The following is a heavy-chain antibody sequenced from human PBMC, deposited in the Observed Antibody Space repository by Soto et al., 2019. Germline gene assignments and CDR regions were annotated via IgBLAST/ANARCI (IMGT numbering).Heavy chain of an antibody. CDR3: ASSGYSSSWYGNYYYYGMDV. V-gene: IGHV1-18*01. J-gene: IGHJ6*02. D-gene: IGHD6-13*01. Sequence: QVQLVQSGAEVKKPGASVKVSCKASGYTFTSYGISWVQQAPGQGLEWMGWISAYNGNTNYAQKLQGRVTMTTDTSTSTAYMELRSLRSDDKAVYYCASSGYSSSWYGNYYYYGMDVWGQGTTVTVSS. CDR1: GYTFTSYG. CDR2: ISAYNGNT.